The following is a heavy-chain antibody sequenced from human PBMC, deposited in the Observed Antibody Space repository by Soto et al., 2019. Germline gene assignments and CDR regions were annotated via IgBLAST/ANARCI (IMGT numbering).Heavy chain of an antibody. D-gene: IGHD2-15*01. Sequence: QAQLVESGGGVVQPGMSLRLSCEASGFSFKNYGMHWVRQAPGKGLEWVAFISYDATPTKYADSEEGRFTISRDNSKNTLYLQINSLRAEDTATYYCAKIEAVAGEIYYYAGMDVWGQGTTVTVSS. CDR2: ISYDATPT. J-gene: IGHJ6*02. V-gene: IGHV3-30*18. CDR3: AKIEAVAGEIYYYAGMDV. CDR1: GFSFKNYG.